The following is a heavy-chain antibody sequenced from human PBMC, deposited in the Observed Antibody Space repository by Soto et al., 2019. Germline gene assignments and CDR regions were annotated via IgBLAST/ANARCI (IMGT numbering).Heavy chain of an antibody. J-gene: IGHJ5*02. Sequence: ASVKVSCKASGYTFTSYYMHWVRQAPGQGLEWMGIINPSGDSTSYAQKFQGRVTMTKDTSTSTVYMELNSLTSEDTAVSYCAREQSWQGLVWWFYRWGQGTLFTVSS. CDR1: GYTFTSYY. CDR3: AREQSWQGLVWWFYR. CDR2: INPSGDST. V-gene: IGHV1-46*01. D-gene: IGHD6-19*01.